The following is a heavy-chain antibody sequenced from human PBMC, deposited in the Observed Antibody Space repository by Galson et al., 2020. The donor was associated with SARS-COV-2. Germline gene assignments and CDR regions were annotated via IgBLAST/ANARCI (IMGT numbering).Heavy chain of an antibody. CDR2: IYSGGMT. CDR1: GAPLSHYY. V-gene: IGHV4-4*09. CDR3: TGGRWFGGDGLDF. Sequence: SETLSLTCTVSGAPLSHYYWSWIRQLPGKGLEWIGYIYSGGMTNSDPSLKSRVTISLDTSKSEISLDLTSLSAADTAVYYCTGGRWFGGDGLDFWGPGTTVTVSS. D-gene: IGHD3-10*01. J-gene: IGHJ3*01.